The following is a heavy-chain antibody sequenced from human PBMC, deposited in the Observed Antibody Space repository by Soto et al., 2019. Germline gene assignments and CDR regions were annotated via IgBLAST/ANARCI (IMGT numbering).Heavy chain of an antibody. CDR1: GFTISSYW. J-gene: IGHJ4*02. CDR3: AIAVAGPTAIAY. V-gene: IGHV3-74*01. CDR2: INGDGSST. Sequence: EVQLVESGGGLVQPGESLRLSCVVSGFTISSYWMHWVRQAPGKGLVWVSRINGDGSSTNYADSVKGRFTISIDNAKNTLYLQMNTLRAEDTAVYYCAIAVAGPTAIAYWGQGNQVTVSS. D-gene: IGHD6-19*01.